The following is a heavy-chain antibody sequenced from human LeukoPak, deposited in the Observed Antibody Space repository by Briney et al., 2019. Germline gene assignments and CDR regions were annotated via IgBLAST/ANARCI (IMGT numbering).Heavy chain of an antibody. CDR1: GYTFTIYG. J-gene: IGHJ4*02. V-gene: IGHV1-18*01. D-gene: IGHD6-13*01. Sequence: ASVKVSFKSSGYTFTIYGISWVRQAPGQGLEGMGWISAYNGNTNYAQKLQGRVTMTTDTSTSTAYMELRSLRSDDTAVYYCARGVAAAGYYFDYWGQGTLVTVSS. CDR3: ARGVAAAGYYFDY. CDR2: ISAYNGNT.